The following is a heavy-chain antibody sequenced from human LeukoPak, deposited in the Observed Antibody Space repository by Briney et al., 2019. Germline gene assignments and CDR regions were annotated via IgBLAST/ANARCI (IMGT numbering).Heavy chain of an antibody. CDR3: ARSPRSSTTPYYYYYYMDV. D-gene: IGHD2-2*01. Sequence: SETLSLTCTVSGGSISSYYWSWIRQPAGKGLEWIGRIYTSGSTNYNPSLKSRVTMSVDTSKNQFSLKLSSVTAADTAVYYCARSPRSSTTPYYYYYYMDVWGKGTTVTVSS. CDR1: GGSISSYY. V-gene: IGHV4-4*07. J-gene: IGHJ6*03. CDR2: IYTSGST.